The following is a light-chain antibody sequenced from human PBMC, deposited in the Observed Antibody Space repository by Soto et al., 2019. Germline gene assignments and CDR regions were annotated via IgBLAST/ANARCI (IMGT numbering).Light chain of an antibody. V-gene: IGKV3-20*01. CDR2: DTS. Sequence: EIVLTQSPGTLSLSPGERATLSCRASQSASDSYLGWYQQKPGQAPRLLIYDTSNRATGIPDRFSGSGSGTDFTLNISRLEPEDFAVYYCQQYGNSPPYTFGQGTKLEIK. CDR1: QSASDSY. J-gene: IGKJ2*01. CDR3: QQYGNSPPYT.